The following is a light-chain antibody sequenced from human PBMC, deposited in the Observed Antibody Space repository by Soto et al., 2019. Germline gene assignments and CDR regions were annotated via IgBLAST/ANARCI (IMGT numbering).Light chain of an antibody. CDR3: QQSYFSWK. Sequence: IPMNQSPSALSACVGDRVTITCRASQSISRNLNWYQHKPGKAPKLLIYAASSLQSGVPSRFTGSGSGTDFTLTISSLQPEDFATYYCQQSYFSWKFGQGTKVDIK. CDR1: QSISRN. CDR2: AAS. V-gene: IGKV1-39*01. J-gene: IGKJ1*01.